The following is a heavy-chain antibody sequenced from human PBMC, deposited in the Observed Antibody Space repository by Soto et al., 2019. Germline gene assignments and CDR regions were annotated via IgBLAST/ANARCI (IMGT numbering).Heavy chain of an antibody. Sequence: PSETLSLTCAVYGGSFSGYYWSWIRQPPGKGLEWIGEINHSGSTNYNPSLKSRVTISVDTSKNQFSLKLSSVTAADTAVYYCARGDYDFWSGYYVNWFDPWGQGTLVTVAS. CDR3: ARGDYDFWSGYYVNWFDP. D-gene: IGHD3-3*01. V-gene: IGHV4-34*01. CDR2: INHSGST. CDR1: GGSFSGYY. J-gene: IGHJ5*02.